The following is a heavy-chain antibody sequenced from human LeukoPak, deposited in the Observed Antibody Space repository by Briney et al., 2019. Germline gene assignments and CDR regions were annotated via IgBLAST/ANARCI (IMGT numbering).Heavy chain of an antibody. CDR3: ARDKGDGRYSVFGY. V-gene: IGHV3-48*04. D-gene: IGHD3-3*01. Sequence: QAGGSLRLSCAASGFTFSSYSMNWVRQALGKGLEWVSYISSSSSTIYCADSVKGRFTISRDNAKNSLYLQMNSLRAEDTAVYYCARDKGDGRYSVFGYWGQGTLVTVSS. J-gene: IGHJ4*02. CDR2: ISSSSSTI. CDR1: GFTFSSYS.